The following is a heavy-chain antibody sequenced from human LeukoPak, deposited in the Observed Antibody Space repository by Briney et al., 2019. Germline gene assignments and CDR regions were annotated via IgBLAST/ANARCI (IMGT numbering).Heavy chain of an antibody. Sequence: SETLSLTCVVSGVSVSGYCWGWIRQPPGRGLEWIGYVYYSGSTSYNPSFKSRITISVDTSRNQFSLQLSSVTAADTAVYYCARIHRYCSGGACYVLDNWGQGTLVAVSS. D-gene: IGHD2-15*01. J-gene: IGHJ4*02. CDR1: GVSVSGYC. CDR2: VYYSGST. V-gene: IGHV4-59*02. CDR3: ARIHRYCSGGACYVLDN.